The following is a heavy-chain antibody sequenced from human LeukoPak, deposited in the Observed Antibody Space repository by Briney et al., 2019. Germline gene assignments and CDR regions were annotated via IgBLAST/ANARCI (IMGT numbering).Heavy chain of an antibody. CDR1: GFSFRNYW. J-gene: IGHJ4*02. CDR3: ARARYNWNDFDY. Sequence: GGSLRLSCEASGFSFRNYWMSWVRQAPGRGLEWVSNIKQDGGEKLYVDSVKGRFTISRDNAKNSVFLQMNSLRVEDTAVYYCARARYNWNDFDYWGQGTLVTVSS. D-gene: IGHD1-20*01. V-gene: IGHV3-7*01. CDR2: IKQDGGEK.